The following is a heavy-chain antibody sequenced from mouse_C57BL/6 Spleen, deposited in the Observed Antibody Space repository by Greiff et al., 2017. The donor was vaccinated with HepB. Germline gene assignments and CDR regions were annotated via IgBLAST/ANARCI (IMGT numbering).Heavy chain of an antibody. CDR2: IYPGNSDT. J-gene: IGHJ3*01. V-gene: IGHV1-5*01. CDR3: TRAAQATVFAY. CDR1: GYTFPSYW. D-gene: IGHD3-2*02. Sequence: PGTVLSRPGASVKLSSKTPGYTFPSYWLHWLTQRPGQGLEWIGAIYPGNSDTSYNQKFKGKAKLTAVTSASTAYMELSSLTNEDSAVYYCTRAAQATVFAYWGQGTLVTVSA.